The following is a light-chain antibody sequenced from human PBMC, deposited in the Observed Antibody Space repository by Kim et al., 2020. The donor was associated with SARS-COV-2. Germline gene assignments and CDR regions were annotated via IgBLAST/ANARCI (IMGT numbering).Light chain of an antibody. CDR3: QVWDSSSDHYV. V-gene: IGLV3-21*04. J-gene: IGLJ1*01. CDR2: YDS. CDR1: NLGSKR. Sequence: APVNTARITCGQNNLGSKRVPRYRQNPGRAPVLVIYYDSDRPTGIPERFSGSNSGNTATLTISRVEAGDEADYYCQVWDSSSDHYVFGTGTKVTVL.